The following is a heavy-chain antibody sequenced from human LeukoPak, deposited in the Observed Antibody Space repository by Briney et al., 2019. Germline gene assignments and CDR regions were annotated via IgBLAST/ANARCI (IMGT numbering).Heavy chain of an antibody. CDR2: ISAYNGNT. CDR1: GYTFTIYG. Sequence: ASVKVSCKASGYTFTIYGISWVRQAPGQGLEWMGWISAYNGNTNYAQKLQGRVTMTTDTSTSTAHMELRSLRSDDTAVYYCARTYYYDSSGYYPVDYWGQGTLVTVSS. J-gene: IGHJ4*02. CDR3: ARTYYYDSSGYYPVDY. V-gene: IGHV1-18*01. D-gene: IGHD3-22*01.